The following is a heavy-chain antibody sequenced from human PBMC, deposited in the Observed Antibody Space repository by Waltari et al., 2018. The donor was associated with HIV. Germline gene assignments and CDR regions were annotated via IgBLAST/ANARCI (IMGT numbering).Heavy chain of an antibody. CDR3: ARSHDSSGYYNFDY. V-gene: IGHV4-59*01. J-gene: IGHJ4*02. CDR1: SGSISTYY. CDR2: IYYSGST. Sequence: QVQLQESGPGLVKPSETLSLTCTVSSGSISTYYWSWIRQPPGKGLEWIGYIYYSGSTNYNPSLKSRVTISVDTSKNQFSLKLSSVTAADTAVYYCARSHDSSGYYNFDYWGQGTLVTVSS. D-gene: IGHD3-22*01.